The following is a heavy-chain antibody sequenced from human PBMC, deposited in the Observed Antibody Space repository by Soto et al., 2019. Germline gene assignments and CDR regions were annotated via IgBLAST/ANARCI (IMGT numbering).Heavy chain of an antibody. CDR1: GGIFSTYA. D-gene: IGHD3-10*01. J-gene: IGHJ4*02. V-gene: IGHV1-69*01. Sequence: QVQLVQSGAEVKKPGSSVKVSCKASGGIFSTYAISWLRQAPGQGLEWMGGIIPIFGTPNYAQRFQGRVTITADESTSTDYVELSRLISEDTAVYYCARDRDDYGSGNYYNRIDFWGQGTLVTVSS. CDR2: IIPIFGTP. CDR3: ARDRDDYGSGNYYNRIDF.